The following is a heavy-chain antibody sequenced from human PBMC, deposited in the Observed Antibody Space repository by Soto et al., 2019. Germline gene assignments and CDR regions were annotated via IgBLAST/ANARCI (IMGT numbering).Heavy chain of an antibody. D-gene: IGHD2-21*01. CDR3: AADPLVIRNYYYYYMDV. V-gene: IGHV1-58*02. Sequence: SVKVSCKASGYTFTTYAMQWVRQARGQRLEWIGWIVVGSGNTNYAQKFQERVTITRDMSTSTAYMELSSLRSEDTAVYYCAADPLVIRNYYYYYMDVWGKGTTVTVSS. J-gene: IGHJ6*03. CDR1: GYTFTTYA. CDR2: IVVGSGNT.